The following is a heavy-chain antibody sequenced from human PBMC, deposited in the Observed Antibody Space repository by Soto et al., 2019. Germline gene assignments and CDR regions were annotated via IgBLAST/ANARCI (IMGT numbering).Heavy chain of an antibody. CDR3: AWPSPDTPMVPFSL. J-gene: IGHJ4*02. V-gene: IGHV1-69*01. CDR2: ITPLFRTP. CDR1: GGTADRFA. D-gene: IGHD2-15*01. Sequence: QVHLEQSGADVRKPGSSVSVSCKASGGTADRFAISWVRQAPGEGLEWMGGITPLFRTPHYAQKFQGRVNITADGSSNATYMDLGSLTFDDTSVYYWAWPSPDTPMVPFSLWGQGTLVTVSS.